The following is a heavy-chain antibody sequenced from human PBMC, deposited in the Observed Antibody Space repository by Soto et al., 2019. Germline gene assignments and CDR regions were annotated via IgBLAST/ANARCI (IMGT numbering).Heavy chain of an antibody. D-gene: IGHD3-3*01. CDR1: GFTFGDYA. CDR3: TRVSHPYDFWSGYYILPGGYYYYYGMDV. V-gene: IGHV3-49*03. Sequence: GGSLRLSCTASGFTFGDYAMSWFRQAPGKGLEWVGFIRSKAYCGTTEYAASVKGRFTISRDDSKSIAYLQMNSLKTEDTAVYYCTRVSHPYDFWSGYYILPGGYYYYYGMDVWRQXSTVTVSS. CDR2: IRSKAYCGTT. J-gene: IGHJ6*02.